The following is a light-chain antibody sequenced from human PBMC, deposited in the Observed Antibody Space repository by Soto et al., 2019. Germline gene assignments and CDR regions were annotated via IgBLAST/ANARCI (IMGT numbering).Light chain of an antibody. Sequence: EIVMTQSPATLSVSPGERATLSCRASQSVRSNLAWYQHKPGQAPRLLIYVASSRPAGVPARFSGSGSGTELTLTISSLQSEDFAVYYCQQYNNWPETFGQGTKVDIK. CDR3: QQYNNWPET. J-gene: IGKJ1*01. CDR2: VAS. CDR1: QSVRSN. V-gene: IGKV3-15*01.